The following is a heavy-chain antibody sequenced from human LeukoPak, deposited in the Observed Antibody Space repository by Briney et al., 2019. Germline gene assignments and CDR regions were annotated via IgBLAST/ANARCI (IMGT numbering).Heavy chain of an antibody. CDR1: GFTFSDYY. V-gene: IGHV3-11*01. D-gene: IGHD3-22*01. Sequence: GGSLRLSCAASGFTFSDYYMGWIRQAPGKGLEWVSYISSSGSTIYYADSVKGRFTISRDNAKNSLYLQMNSLRGEDTAVYYCALSGYSDYFDYWGQGTLVTVSS. CDR3: ALSGYSDYFDY. CDR2: ISSSGSTI. J-gene: IGHJ4*02.